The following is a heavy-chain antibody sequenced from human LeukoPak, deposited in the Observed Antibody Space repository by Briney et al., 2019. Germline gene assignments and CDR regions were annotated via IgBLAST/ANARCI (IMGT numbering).Heavy chain of an antibody. CDR3: AREMPATDY. Sequence: NTSETLSLTCSVSGGSITDYYWSWIRQPPGKGLEWIGYIYYSGSTNYNPSLKSRVTISVDTSKNQFSLKLSSVTAADTAVYYCAREMPATDYWGQGTLVTVSS. CDR1: GGSITDYY. J-gene: IGHJ4*02. V-gene: IGHV4-59*01. D-gene: IGHD2-2*01. CDR2: IYYSGST.